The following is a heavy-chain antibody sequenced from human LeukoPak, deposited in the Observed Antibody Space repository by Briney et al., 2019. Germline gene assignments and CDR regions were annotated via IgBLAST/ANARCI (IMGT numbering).Heavy chain of an antibody. CDR1: GDSVSSNSAA. D-gene: IGHD6-13*01. J-gene: IGHJ5*02. CDR3: AAVTTAGTSSIDL. Sequence: SQTLSLTSAISGDSVSSNSAAWNWSRQSPSRGLEWLGRTYYRIKLYSGYAVSVKSRITINPDTSKNQISLQLNSVTPEDSAVYYCAAVTTAGTSSIDLWGQGTLVTVSS. V-gene: IGHV6-1*01. CDR2: TYYRIKLYS.